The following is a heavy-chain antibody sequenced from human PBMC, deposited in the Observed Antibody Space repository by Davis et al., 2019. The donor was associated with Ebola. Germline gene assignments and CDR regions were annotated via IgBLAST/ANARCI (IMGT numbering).Heavy chain of an antibody. CDR1: GYTFTGYY. CDR3: ARNCAAARGGNFDY. Sequence: ASVKVSCKASGYTFTGYYIHWVRQAPGQGLEWMGWINPKTGGTNFAQQFQGWVTMTRDTSVSTAYMELSRLRSDDTAIYYCARNCAAARGGNFDYWGQGTLVTVSS. V-gene: IGHV1-2*04. D-gene: IGHD6-13*01. CDR2: INPKTGGT. J-gene: IGHJ4*02.